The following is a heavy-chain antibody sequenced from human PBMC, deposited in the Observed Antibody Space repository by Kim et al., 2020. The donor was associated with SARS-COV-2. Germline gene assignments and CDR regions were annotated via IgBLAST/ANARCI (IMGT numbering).Heavy chain of an antibody. CDR3: ARESGGDGPFDY. D-gene: IGHD1-26*01. J-gene: IGHJ4*02. Sequence: GGSLRLSCAVSEFIFSAYAIHWVRQAPGKGLEWVAVVSGNGVTKDYAESVKGRFTVSRDNSKNTMDLQLNSLRADDTAVYYCARESGGDGPFDYWGQGTLVTVSS. CDR2: VSGNGVTK. V-gene: IGHV3-30-3*01. CDR1: EFIFSAYA.